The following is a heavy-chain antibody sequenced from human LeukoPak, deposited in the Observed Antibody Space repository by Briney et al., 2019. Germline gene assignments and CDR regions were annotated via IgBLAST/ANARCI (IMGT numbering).Heavy chain of an antibody. CDR1: GFTFSTYW. CDR2: INSDGSST. CDR3: ARDIEMATISGFDY. D-gene: IGHD5-24*01. Sequence: GGSLRLSCAASGFTFSTYWMHWVRQAPGKGLVWVSRINSDGSSTTYADSVKGRVTISRDNAKNTLYLQVNSLRADDTAVYYCARDIEMATISGFDYWGQGTLVTVSS. J-gene: IGHJ4*02. V-gene: IGHV3-74*01.